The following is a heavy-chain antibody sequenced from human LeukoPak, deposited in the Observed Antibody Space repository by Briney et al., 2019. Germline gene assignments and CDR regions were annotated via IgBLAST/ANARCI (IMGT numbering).Heavy chain of an antibody. Sequence: GGSLRLSCAASGFTFSSYEMHWARQAPGKGLEGISYTSSGGTTMYYADSVKGPFTISRDNAKNSLYLQMNSLRAADTAVYYCARAGPGSGGFLFDYWGQGTLVTVSS. CDR2: TSSGGTTM. J-gene: IGHJ4*02. CDR3: ARAGPGSGGFLFDY. V-gene: IGHV3-48*03. D-gene: IGHD3-10*01. CDR1: GFTFSSYE.